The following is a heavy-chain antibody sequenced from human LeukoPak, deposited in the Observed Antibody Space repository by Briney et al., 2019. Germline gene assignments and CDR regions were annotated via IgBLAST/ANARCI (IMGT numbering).Heavy chain of an antibody. Sequence: PGGSLRLSCAASGFTFSSYIMNWVRQAPGKGLEWVSSISSSSSYIYYADSVKGGFTISRDNAKNSLYLQMNSLRAEDTAVYYCARDSVIFGDDGVDVWGQGTTVTVSS. CDR1: GFTFSSYI. V-gene: IGHV3-21*01. D-gene: IGHD3-10*02. J-gene: IGHJ6*02. CDR2: ISSSSSYI. CDR3: ARDSVIFGDDGVDV.